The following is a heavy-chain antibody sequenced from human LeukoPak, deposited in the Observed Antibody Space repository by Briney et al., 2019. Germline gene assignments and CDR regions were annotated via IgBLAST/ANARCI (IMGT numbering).Heavy chain of an antibody. V-gene: IGHV4-4*07. Sequence: PSETLSLTCTVSGGSISSYYWSWIRQPAGKGLEWIGRIYTSGSTNYNPSLKSRVTMSVDTSKNQFSLKLSSVTAADTAVYYCARDSYPDRYCSSTSCLMWFDPWGQGTLVTVTS. D-gene: IGHD2-2*01. CDR3: ARDSYPDRYCSSTSCLMWFDP. CDR1: GGSISSYY. CDR2: IYTSGST. J-gene: IGHJ5*02.